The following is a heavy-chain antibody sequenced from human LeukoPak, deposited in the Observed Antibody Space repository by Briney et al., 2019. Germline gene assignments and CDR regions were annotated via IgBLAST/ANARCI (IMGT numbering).Heavy chain of an antibody. CDR3: TRVAGGYSNGDFDY. J-gene: IGHJ4*02. V-gene: IGHV4-39*07. CDR2: IYYSGGT. Sequence: SETLSLTCTVSGGSISSSSYYWGWIRQPPGKGLEWIGSIYYSGGTYYNPSLKSRVTISVDTSKNQFSLKLSSVTAADTAVYYCTRVAGGYSNGDFDYWGQGTVVTVSS. D-gene: IGHD5-18*01. CDR1: GGSISSSSYY.